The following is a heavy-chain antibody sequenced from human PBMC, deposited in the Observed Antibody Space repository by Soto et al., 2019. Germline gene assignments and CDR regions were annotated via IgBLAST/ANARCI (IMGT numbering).Heavy chain of an antibody. V-gene: IGHV4-31*03. D-gene: IGHD3-10*01. CDR1: GGSISSGGYY. CDR2: IYYSGST. J-gene: IGHJ3*02. Sequence: QVQLQESGPGLVKPSQTLSLTCTVSGGSISSGGYYWSWIREHPGKRLEWIGYIYYSGSTYYIPSLKSRVTISVDTSKNQCSLKLSSVTAADTADYYCSRGGGRDAFDIWGQGRMVTVSS. CDR3: SRGGGRDAFDI.